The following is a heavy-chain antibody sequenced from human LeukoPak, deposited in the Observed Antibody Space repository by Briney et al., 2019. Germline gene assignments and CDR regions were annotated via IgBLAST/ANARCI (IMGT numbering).Heavy chain of an antibody. J-gene: IGHJ5*02. CDR1: EFVFSDYY. CDR2: ISSGGDTK. V-gene: IGHV3-11*01. D-gene: IGHD3-10*01. CDR3: AREMGGDYGSGTFFDP. Sequence: GGSLRLSCAASEFVFSDYYMSWVRQAPGKGLEWVSYISSGGDTKYYADSVKGRFTISRDNAKNSLYLQMNNLRAEDTAVYYCAREMGGDYGSGTFFDPWGQGNMVTVSS.